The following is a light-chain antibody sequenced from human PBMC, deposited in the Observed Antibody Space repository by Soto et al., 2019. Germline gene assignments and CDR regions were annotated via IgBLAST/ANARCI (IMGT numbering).Light chain of an antibody. Sequence: EIVLTQSPGTLSLSPGERATLSCRASQSVSSSYLAWYQQKPGQAPRLLIYGASSMATGIPDRFSGSGSGTDFTLTISILEPEDFAVYYCQQDGSSLFTFGPGTKVDIK. J-gene: IGKJ3*01. V-gene: IGKV3-20*01. CDR3: QQDGSSLFT. CDR1: QSVSSSY. CDR2: GAS.